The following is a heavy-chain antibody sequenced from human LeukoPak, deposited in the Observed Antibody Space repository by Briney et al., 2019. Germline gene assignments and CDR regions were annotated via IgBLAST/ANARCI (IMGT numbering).Heavy chain of an antibody. Sequence: ASVTVSCKASGYTFTAYYMHWVRQAPGQGLEWMGWINPNSGGTNYAQNFQGRVSMTRDTSISTAYMELSGLRSDDTAVYYCAAAAGTGWFDPWGQGTLVTVSS. V-gene: IGHV1-2*02. CDR2: INPNSGGT. CDR3: AAAAGTGWFDP. CDR1: GYTFTAYY. D-gene: IGHD6-13*01. J-gene: IGHJ5*02.